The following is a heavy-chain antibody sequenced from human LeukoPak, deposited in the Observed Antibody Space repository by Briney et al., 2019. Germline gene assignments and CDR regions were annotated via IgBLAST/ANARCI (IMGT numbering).Heavy chain of an antibody. J-gene: IGHJ4*02. CDR3: ARLPYSSGWYVY. CDR1: GGSISSGGYS. D-gene: IGHD6-19*01. CDR2: IYHSGST. V-gene: IGHV4-30-2*01. Sequence: SETLSLTCAVSGGSISSGGYSWSWIRRPPGKGLGWIGYIYHSGSTYYNPSLKSRVTISVDRSKNQFSLKLSPVTAADTAVYYCARLPYSSGWYVYWGQGTLVIVSS.